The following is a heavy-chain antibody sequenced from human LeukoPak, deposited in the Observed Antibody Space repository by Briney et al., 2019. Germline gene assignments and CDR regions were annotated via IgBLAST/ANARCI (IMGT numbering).Heavy chain of an antibody. V-gene: IGHV3-30*02. J-gene: IGHJ4*02. Sequence: GGSLRLSCAASGFTFSSYGMHWVRQAPGKGLEWVAFIRYDGSNKYYADSVKGRFTISRDNSKNTLYLQMNSLRAEDTAVYYCAKERSSGWYGGTDYWGQGTLVTVSS. D-gene: IGHD6-19*01. CDR2: IRYDGSNK. CDR3: AKERSSGWYGGTDY. CDR1: GFTFSSYG.